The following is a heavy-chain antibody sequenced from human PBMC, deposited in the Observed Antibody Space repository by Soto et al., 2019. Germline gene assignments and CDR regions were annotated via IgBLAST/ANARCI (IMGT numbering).Heavy chain of an antibody. CDR2: MSYGGST. V-gene: IGHV3-30*12. D-gene: IGHD6-19*01. Sequence: LRLSCVGSGFIFSNNGMHWVRQTPGKGLEWVAFMSYGGSTYSADSVKGRFTISRDNSKNTLYLQMNSLRAEDTAVYYCAKDPDISGWYQTDLDYWGQGTLVTVSS. CDR1: GFIFSNNG. CDR3: AKDPDISGWYQTDLDY. J-gene: IGHJ4*02.